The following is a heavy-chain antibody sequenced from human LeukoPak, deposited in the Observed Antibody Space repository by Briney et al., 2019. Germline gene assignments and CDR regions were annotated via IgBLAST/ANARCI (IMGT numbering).Heavy chain of an antibody. CDR2: ISYDGSNK. J-gene: IGHJ1*01. CDR1: GFTFSSYA. Sequence: GGSLRLYCAASGFTFSSYAMHWVRQAPGKGLEWVAVISYDGSNKYYADSVKGRFTISRDNSKNTLYLQMNSLRAEDTAVYYCAREGLHGSGSYSNVYFQHWGQGTLVTVSS. CDR3: AREGLHGSGSYSNVYFQH. D-gene: IGHD3-10*01. V-gene: IGHV3-30*04.